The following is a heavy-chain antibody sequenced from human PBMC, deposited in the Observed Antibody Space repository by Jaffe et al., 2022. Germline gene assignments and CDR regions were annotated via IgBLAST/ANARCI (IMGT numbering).Heavy chain of an antibody. J-gene: IGHJ4*02. Sequence: QVQLVQSGAEVKKPGSSVKVSCKASGGTFSSYAISWVRQAPGQGLEWMGGIIPIFGTANYAQKFQGRVTITADESTSTAYMELSSLRSEDTAVYYCARRRGLWGSGSYNRGWYFDYWGQGTLVTVSS. CDR3: ARRRGLWGSGSYNRGWYFDY. V-gene: IGHV1-69*01. CDR1: GGTFSSYA. D-gene: IGHD3-10*01. CDR2: IIPIFGTA.